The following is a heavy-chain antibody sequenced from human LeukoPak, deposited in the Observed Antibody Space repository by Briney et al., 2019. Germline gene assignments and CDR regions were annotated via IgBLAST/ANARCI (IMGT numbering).Heavy chain of an antibody. CDR1: GGSFSGYY. J-gene: IGHJ4*02. V-gene: IGHV4-34*01. Sequence: SETLSLTRAVYGGSFSGYYWSWIRQPPGKGLEWIGEINHSGSTNYNPSLKSRVTISVDTSKNQFSLKLSSVTAADTAVYYCARGRRGQLPDYWGQGTLVTVSS. D-gene: IGHD5-18*01. CDR3: ARGRRGQLPDY. CDR2: INHSGST.